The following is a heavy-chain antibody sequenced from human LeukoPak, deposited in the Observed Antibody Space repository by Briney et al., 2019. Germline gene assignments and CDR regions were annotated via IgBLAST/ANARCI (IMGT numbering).Heavy chain of an antibody. D-gene: IGHD5-24*01. CDR3: ARDSAGYRGASAFDI. Sequence: ASVKVSCKASGYTFTSYGISWVRQAPGQGLEWMGWISAYNGNTNYAQKLQGRVTMTTDTSTSTAYMELRSLRSDDTAVYYCARDSAGYRGASAFDIWGQGTMVTVSS. V-gene: IGHV1-18*01. CDR1: GYTFTSYG. J-gene: IGHJ3*02. CDR2: ISAYNGNT.